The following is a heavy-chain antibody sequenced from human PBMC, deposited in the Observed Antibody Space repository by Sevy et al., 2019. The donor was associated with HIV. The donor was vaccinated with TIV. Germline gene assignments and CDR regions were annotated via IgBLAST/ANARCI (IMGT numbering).Heavy chain of an antibody. CDR3: ARGGGYCGGDCYSIDY. J-gene: IGHJ4*02. V-gene: IGHV3-33*08. Sequence: GGSLRLSCAASGFTFSSYVMHWVRQAPGKGLEWVALIWYDGTIKYYADSGMGRSTISRDNSKDTLFLQMNSLTPEDTAVYYCARGGGYCGGDCYSIDYWGQGALVTVSS. CDR1: GFTFSSYV. CDR2: IWYDGTIK. D-gene: IGHD2-21*02.